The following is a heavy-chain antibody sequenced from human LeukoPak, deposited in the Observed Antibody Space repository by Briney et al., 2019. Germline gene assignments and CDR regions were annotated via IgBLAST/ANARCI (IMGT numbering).Heavy chain of an antibody. CDR3: AGGAPTGNWFDP. CDR1: GGSFSGYY. V-gene: IGHV4-34*09. Sequence: ASETLSLTCAVYGGSFSGYYWSWIRQPPGKGLEWIGEINHSGSTNYNPSLKSRVTISVDTSKNQFSLKLGSVTAADTAVYYCAGGAPTGNWFDPWGQGTLVTVSS. CDR2: INHSGST. D-gene: IGHD1-14*01. J-gene: IGHJ5*02.